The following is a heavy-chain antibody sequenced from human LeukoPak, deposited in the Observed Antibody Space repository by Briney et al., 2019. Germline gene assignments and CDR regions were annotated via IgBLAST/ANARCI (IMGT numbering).Heavy chain of an antibody. CDR3: AKDHYWSIDY. CDR2: IKGDGIST. Sequence: GGSLRLSCAASGFTFSSNWMHWVRHAPGQGLVWVSRIKGDGISTNYADSVKGRFTISRDIAKNTLYLQMNSLRAEDTGVYYCAKDHYWSIDYWGRGTLVTVSS. CDR1: GFTFSSNW. D-gene: IGHD3-3*01. J-gene: IGHJ4*02. V-gene: IGHV3-74*01.